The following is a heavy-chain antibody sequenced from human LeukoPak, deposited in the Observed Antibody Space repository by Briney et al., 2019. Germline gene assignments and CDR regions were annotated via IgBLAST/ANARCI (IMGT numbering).Heavy chain of an antibody. CDR1: GFTFSSYG. Sequence: GGSLRLSCAASGFTFSSYGMHWVRQAPGKGLEWVAVIWYDGSNKYYADSVKGRFTISRDNSKNALYLQMNSLRAEDTAVYYCARVGARLGSFDYWGQGTLVTVSS. J-gene: IGHJ4*02. CDR3: ARVGARLGSFDY. D-gene: IGHD6-19*01. V-gene: IGHV3-33*01. CDR2: IWYDGSNK.